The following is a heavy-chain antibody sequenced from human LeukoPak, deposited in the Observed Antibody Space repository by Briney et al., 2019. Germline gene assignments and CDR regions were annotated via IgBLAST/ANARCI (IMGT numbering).Heavy chain of an antibody. Sequence: GRSLRLSCAASGFTFDDYAMHWVRQAPGKGLEWVSGISWNSGSIGYADSVKGRFTISRANATNSLYLQMSSLRAEDMALYYCAKDRASDLTAGGFDYWGQGTLVTVSS. CDR3: AKDRASDLTAGGFDY. J-gene: IGHJ4*02. V-gene: IGHV3-9*03. CDR1: GFTFDDYA. CDR2: ISWNSGSI. D-gene: IGHD2-8*02.